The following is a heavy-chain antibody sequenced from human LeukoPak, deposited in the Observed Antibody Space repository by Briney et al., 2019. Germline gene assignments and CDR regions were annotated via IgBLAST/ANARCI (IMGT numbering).Heavy chain of an antibody. CDR2: IWYDGSNK. J-gene: IGHJ4*02. CDR1: GFTFSSYA. CDR3: AKEAIKYCSSTSCYFDY. V-gene: IGHV3-33*06. Sequence: GSLRLSCAASGFTFSSYAMHWVRQAPGKGLEWVAVIWYDGSNKYYADSVKGRFTISRDNSKNTLYLQMNSLRAEDTAVYYCAKEAIKYCSSTSCYFDYWGQGTLVTVSS. D-gene: IGHD2-2*01.